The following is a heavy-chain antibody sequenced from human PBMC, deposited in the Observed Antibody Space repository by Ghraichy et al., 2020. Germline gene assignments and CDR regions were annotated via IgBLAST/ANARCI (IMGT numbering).Heavy chain of an antibody. CDR3: ARDRWGAITQVPRIWFDP. V-gene: IGHV4-4*07. J-gene: IGHJ5*02. D-gene: IGHD1-14*01. Sequence: SETLSLTCSVSGVSISSYYWSWIRQPAGKGLEWIGRIYSSGNTDYNPSLKSRVTMSVDKSKNQFYLKLNSMSAADTAVYFCARDRWGAITQVPRIWFDPWGQGTLVTVSS. CDR1: GVSISSYY. CDR2: IYSSGNT.